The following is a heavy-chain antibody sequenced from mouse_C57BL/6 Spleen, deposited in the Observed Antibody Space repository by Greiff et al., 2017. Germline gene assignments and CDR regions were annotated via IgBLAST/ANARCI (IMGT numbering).Heavy chain of an antibody. CDR2: INPRSGYT. CDR3: ARDYGYDFDY. CDR1: GYTFTSYT. V-gene: IGHV1-4*01. D-gene: IGHD2-2*01. J-gene: IGHJ2*01. Sequence: QVQLQQSGAELARPGASVKMSCKASGYTFTSYTMHWVKQRPGQGLEWIGYINPRSGYTKYNQKFKNKATLTADKSSSTAYMQLSILTSEDSAIYYCARDYGYDFDYWGQGTTLTVSS.